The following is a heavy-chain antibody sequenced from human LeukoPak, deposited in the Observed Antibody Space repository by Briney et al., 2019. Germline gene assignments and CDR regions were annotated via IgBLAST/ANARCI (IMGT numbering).Heavy chain of an antibody. D-gene: IGHD6-13*01. CDR3: ARGRPAAGDY. V-gene: IGHV4-34*01. J-gene: IGHJ4*02. CDR2: INHSGST. Sequence: SETLSLTCTVSGGSISSYYWSWIRQPPGKGLEWIGEINHSGSTNYNPSLKSRVTISVDTSKNQFSLKLSSVTAADTAVYYCARGRPAAGDYWGQGTLVTVSS. CDR1: GGSISSYY.